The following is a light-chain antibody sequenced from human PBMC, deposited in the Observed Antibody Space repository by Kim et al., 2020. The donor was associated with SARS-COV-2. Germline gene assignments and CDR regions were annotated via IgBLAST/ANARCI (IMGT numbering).Light chain of an antibody. CDR2: KDS. CDR1: PLPKQY. Sequence: VSPGQTARIPCSGDPLPKQYAYLYQQRAGQAPVLIIHKDSERSSGIPERFSGSSSGTTVTLTISGVQAEGEADFYCQSADANGNVVFGGGTQLTVL. J-gene: IGLJ2*01. CDR3: QSADANGNVV. V-gene: IGLV3-25*03.